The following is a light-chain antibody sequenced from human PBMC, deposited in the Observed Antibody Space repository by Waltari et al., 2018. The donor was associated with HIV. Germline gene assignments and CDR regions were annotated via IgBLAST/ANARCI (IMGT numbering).Light chain of an antibody. CDR3: QQFSLSPPLT. V-gene: IGKV4-1*01. CDR1: QSLLFGSNNKNR. CDR2: WAS. J-gene: IGKJ4*01. Sequence: DIVMTQSPDSLTASLGERATIKCKSSQSLLFGSNNKNRLAWYQQRPGQPPKLLISWASTRESGVPDRFSGSGSGTDFTLTINSLQAEDVAVYYCQQFSLSPPLTFGGGTKVEIK.